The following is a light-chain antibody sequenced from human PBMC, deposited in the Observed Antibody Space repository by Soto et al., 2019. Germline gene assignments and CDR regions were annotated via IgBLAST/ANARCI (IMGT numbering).Light chain of an antibody. CDR3: CSYAGSCTVL. CDR1: SSDVGGYNY. V-gene: IGLV2-11*01. CDR2: DVS. J-gene: IGLJ2*01. Sequence: QSALTQPRSVSGSPGQSVTISCTGTSSDVGGYNYVSWYQQHPGKAPKLMICDVSKRPSGVPDRFSGSKSGNTASLTISGLQAEDEADYYCCSYAGSCTVLFGGGTKLTVL.